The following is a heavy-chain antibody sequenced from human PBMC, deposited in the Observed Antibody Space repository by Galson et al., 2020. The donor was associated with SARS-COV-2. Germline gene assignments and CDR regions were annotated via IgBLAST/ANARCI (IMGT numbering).Heavy chain of an antibody. D-gene: IGHD2-15*01. CDR3: ARRVVLAAWGK. V-gene: IGHV4-34*01. CDR2: IHQGGST. Sequence: SENKSLTCAVYGGSFSGYYWSWIRQSPGKGLEWIAQIHQGGSTSYNPSLKSRVTISLDSSKNQFSLRLSSVTAADTAVYYCARRVVLAAWGKWGQGALVTVSS. CDR1: GGSFSGYY. J-gene: IGHJ1*01.